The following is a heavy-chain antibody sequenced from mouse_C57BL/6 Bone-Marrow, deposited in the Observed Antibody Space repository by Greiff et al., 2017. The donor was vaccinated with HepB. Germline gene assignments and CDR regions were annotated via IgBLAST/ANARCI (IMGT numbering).Heavy chain of an antibody. J-gene: IGHJ2*01. CDR3: ARHRYDYDEGFYFDY. Sequence: DVKLVESGGDLVKPGGSLKLSCAASGFTFSSYGMSWVRQTPDKRLEWVATSSSGGSYTYYPDSVKGRFTISRDNAKNTLYLKMSSLKSEDTAMYYCARHRYDYDEGFYFDYWGQGTTLTVSS. CDR2: SSSGGSYT. CDR1: GFTFSSYG. D-gene: IGHD2-4*01. V-gene: IGHV5-6*02.